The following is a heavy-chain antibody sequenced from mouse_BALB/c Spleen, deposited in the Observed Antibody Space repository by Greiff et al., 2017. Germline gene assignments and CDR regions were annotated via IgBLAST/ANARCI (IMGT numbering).Heavy chain of an antibody. CDR1: GFTFSSYA. CDR3: ARMYDGYAMDY. CDR2: ISSGGST. J-gene: IGHJ4*01. V-gene: IGHV5-6-5*01. D-gene: IGHD2-14*01. Sequence: EVKLEESGGGLVKPGGSLKLSCAASGFTFSSYAMSWVRQTPEKRLEWVASISSGGSTYYPDSVKGRFTISRDNARNILYLQMSSLRSEDTAMYYCARMYDGYAMDYWGQGTSVTVSS.